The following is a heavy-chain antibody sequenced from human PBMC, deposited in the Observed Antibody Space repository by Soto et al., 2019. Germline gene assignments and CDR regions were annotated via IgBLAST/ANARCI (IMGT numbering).Heavy chain of an antibody. J-gene: IGHJ4*02. CDR3: AHSISPTVTTSPFDY. CDR2: IKSKTDGGTT. Sequence: PGGFLRLSCAASGFTFSNAWMNWVRQAPGKGLEWVGRIKSKTDGGTTDYAAPVKGRFTISRDDSENTLYLQMTNMDPVDTATYYCAHSISPTVTTSPFDYWGQGTLVTVSS. CDR1: GFTFSNAW. V-gene: IGHV3-15*07. D-gene: IGHD4-4*01.